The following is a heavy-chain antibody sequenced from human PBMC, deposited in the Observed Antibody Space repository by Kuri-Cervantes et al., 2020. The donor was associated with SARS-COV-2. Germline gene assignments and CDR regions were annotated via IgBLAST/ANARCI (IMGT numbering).Heavy chain of an antibody. CDR1: GFTFSSYS. J-gene: IGHJ4*02. Sequence: ETLSLTCAASGFTFSSYSMNWARQAPGKGLEWVGRVRGKANNYATAYAASVKGRFIISRDDSKNMAYLQMNSLRTEDTAVYYCTTLIDYWGQGALVTVSS. V-gene: IGHV3-73*01. CDR2: VRGKANNYAT. CDR3: TTLIDY.